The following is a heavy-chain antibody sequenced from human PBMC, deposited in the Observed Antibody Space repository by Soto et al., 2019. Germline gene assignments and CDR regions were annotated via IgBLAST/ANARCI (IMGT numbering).Heavy chain of an antibody. CDR2: MNPNSGNT. CDR3: ARAEQIQLGFSYYYGMDV. D-gene: IGHD5-18*01. CDR1: GYTFTSYD. J-gene: IGHJ6*02. V-gene: IGHV1-8*01. Sequence: QVQLVQSGAEVKKPGASVKVSCKASGYTFTSYDINWVRQATGQGLEWMGWMNPNSGNTGYAQKFQGRVTMTRNTSISTAYMELSSLRSEDTAVYYCARAEQIQLGFSYYYGMDVWGQGTTVTVSS.